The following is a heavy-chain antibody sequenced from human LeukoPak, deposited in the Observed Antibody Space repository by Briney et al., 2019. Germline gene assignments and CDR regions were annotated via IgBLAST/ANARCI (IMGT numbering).Heavy chain of an antibody. CDR3: ARDPDYGDPRENWFDP. Sequence: GASVKVSCKASGGTFSSYAISWVRQAPGQGLEWMGRIIPILGIANYAQKFQGRVTITADKSTSTAYMELSSLRSEDTAVYYCARDPDYGDPRENWFDPWGQGTLVTVSS. CDR1: GGTFSSYA. J-gene: IGHJ5*02. V-gene: IGHV1-69*04. CDR2: IIPILGIA. D-gene: IGHD4-17*01.